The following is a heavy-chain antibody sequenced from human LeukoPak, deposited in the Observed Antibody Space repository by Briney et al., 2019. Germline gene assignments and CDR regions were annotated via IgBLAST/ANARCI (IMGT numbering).Heavy chain of an antibody. D-gene: IGHD3-22*01. CDR2: MDPDGRTI. J-gene: IGHJ3*02. CDR3: AKDSAPYYYDSSGASFFAFDI. Sequence: GGSLRLSCAASGFTFSSYWMHWVRQAPGKGLEWVSRMDPDGRTIDYADSVKGRFTISRDNAKNSLYLQMNSLRAEDTALYYCAKDSAPYYYDSSGASFFAFDIWGQGTMVTVSS. CDR1: GFTFSSYW. V-gene: IGHV3-74*01.